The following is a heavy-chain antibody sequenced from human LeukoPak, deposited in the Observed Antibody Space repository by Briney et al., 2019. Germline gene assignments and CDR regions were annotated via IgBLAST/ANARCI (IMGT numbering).Heavy chain of an antibody. CDR1: GYTFVRYA. CDR3: ATVDVGRGGSFDF. D-gene: IGHD5-12*01. Sequence: GASVKVSCKASGYTFVRYAMNWVRQAPGQGLEWMGWINTNTGHPTYAQGFTGRFVFSLDPSVNTAFLQINSLETDDTAVYFCATVDVGRGGSFDFWGQGTLASVSS. J-gene: IGHJ4*02. V-gene: IGHV7-4-1*02. CDR2: INTNTGHP.